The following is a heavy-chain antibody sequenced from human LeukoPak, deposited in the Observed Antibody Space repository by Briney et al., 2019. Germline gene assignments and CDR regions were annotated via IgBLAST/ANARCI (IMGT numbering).Heavy chain of an antibody. CDR1: GGSISSYY. J-gene: IGHJ4*02. Sequence: SETLSLTCTVSGGSISSYYWSWIRQPPGKGLEWIGYIYYNGSTNYNPSLKSRVTISVDTSKNQFSLKLSSVTAADTAVYYCAREGSSSSWDYWGQGTLVTVSS. V-gene: IGHV4-59*01. D-gene: IGHD6-13*01. CDR3: AREGSSSSWDY. CDR2: IYYNGST.